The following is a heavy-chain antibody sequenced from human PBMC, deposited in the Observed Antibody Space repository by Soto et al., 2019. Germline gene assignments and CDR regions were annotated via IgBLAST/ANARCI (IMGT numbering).Heavy chain of an antibody. J-gene: IGHJ3*02. CDR2: INPSGGSP. CDR1: GYTFTSYY. D-gene: IGHD4-17*01. Sequence: ASVKVSCKASGYTFTSYYMHWVRQAPGQGLEWMGIINPSGGSPSYAQKFQGRVTMTRDTSTSTVYMELSSLRSEDTAVYYCARAKHDYGGPADAFDIWGQRTMVTVSS. CDR3: ARAKHDYGGPADAFDI. V-gene: IGHV1-46*01.